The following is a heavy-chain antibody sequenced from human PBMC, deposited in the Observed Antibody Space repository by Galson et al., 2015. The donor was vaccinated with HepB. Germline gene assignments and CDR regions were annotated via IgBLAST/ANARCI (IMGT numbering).Heavy chain of an antibody. CDR1: GYTFHDFA. D-gene: IGHD1-26*01. Sequence: SLRLSCAASGYTFHDFAIHWVRQAPGKGLQFVATISGDGGSTHYASSVKGRFTVSRDNTKHTLYLQVDEVRPDDTAVYFCARGPEVGAATFFDYWGRGALVTVSS. V-gene: IGHV3-64*01. J-gene: IGHJ4*02. CDR2: ISGDGGST. CDR3: ARGPEVGAATFFDY.